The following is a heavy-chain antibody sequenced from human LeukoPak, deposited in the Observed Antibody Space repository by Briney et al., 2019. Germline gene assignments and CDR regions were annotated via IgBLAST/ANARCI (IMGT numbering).Heavy chain of an antibody. CDR3: ARGGTTVVTGY. Sequence: GGSLRLSCAASGFTVSSNYMSWVRQAPGKGLEWVSVIYSGGSTYYADSVKGRFTISRDNSKNTLYLQMNSLRVEDTAVYYCARGGTTVVTGYWGQGTLVTVSS. V-gene: IGHV3-53*01. CDR2: IYSGGST. D-gene: IGHD4-23*01. J-gene: IGHJ4*02. CDR1: GFTVSSNY.